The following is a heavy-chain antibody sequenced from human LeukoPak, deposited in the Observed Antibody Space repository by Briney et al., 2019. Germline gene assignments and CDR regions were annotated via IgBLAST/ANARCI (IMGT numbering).Heavy chain of an antibody. D-gene: IGHD3-22*01. Sequence: GGSLRLSCAASGFTFSSYAMSWVRQAPGKGLEWVSAISGSGGSTYYADSVKGRFTFSRDNSRNTLYLQMNSLRAEDTAVYYCAKDRRYYDSSGYYSYYFDYWGQGTLVTVSS. V-gene: IGHV3-23*01. CDR3: AKDRRYYDSSGYYSYYFDY. CDR1: GFTFSSYA. J-gene: IGHJ4*02. CDR2: ISGSGGST.